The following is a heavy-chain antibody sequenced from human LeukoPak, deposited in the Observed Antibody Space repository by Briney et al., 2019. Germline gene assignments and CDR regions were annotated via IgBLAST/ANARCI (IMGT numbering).Heavy chain of an antibody. Sequence: FQGRVTITRDTSTSTIYMELSSLRSDDTAVYYCARSVTIFGVATLGYWGQGTPVTVSS. CDR3: ARSVTIFGVATLGY. V-gene: IGHV1-46*01. D-gene: IGHD3-3*01. J-gene: IGHJ4*02.